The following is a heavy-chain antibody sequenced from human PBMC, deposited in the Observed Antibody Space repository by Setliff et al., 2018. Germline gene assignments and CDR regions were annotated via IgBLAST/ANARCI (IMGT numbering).Heavy chain of an antibody. CDR1: GGSISSSSYY. Sequence: PSETLSLTCTVSGGSISSSSYYWGWIRQPPGKGLEWIGSIYYSGSTYYNPPLKSRVTISVDTSKNQFSLKLSSVTAADTAVYYCARVGIGSYDYWGQGTLVTVSS. V-gene: IGHV4-39*07. D-gene: IGHD1-26*01. CDR2: IYYSGST. CDR3: ARVGIGSYDY. J-gene: IGHJ4*02.